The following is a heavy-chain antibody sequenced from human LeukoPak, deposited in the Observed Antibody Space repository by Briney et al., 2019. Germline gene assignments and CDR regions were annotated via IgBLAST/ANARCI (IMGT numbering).Heavy chain of an antibody. Sequence: ASETLSLTCTVSGGSISSYYWSWIRQPPGKGLEWIGYIYYSGSTNYNPSLKSRVTISVDTSKNQFSLKLSSVTAADTAVYYCARGILTGYYSMDVWGQGTTVTVSS. V-gene: IGHV4-59*08. D-gene: IGHD3-9*01. CDR1: GGSISSYY. CDR2: IYYSGST. CDR3: ARGILTGYYSMDV. J-gene: IGHJ6*02.